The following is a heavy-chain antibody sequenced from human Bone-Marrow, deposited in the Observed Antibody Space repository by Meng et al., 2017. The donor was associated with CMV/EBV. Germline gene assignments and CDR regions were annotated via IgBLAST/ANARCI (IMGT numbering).Heavy chain of an antibody. CDR3: ASTMIPS. CDR1: GFTFSSYA. Sequence: GESLKISCAASGFTFSSYAMHWVRQAPGKGLEWVSSISSSSSYIYYADSVKGRFTISRDNAKNSLYLQMNSLRAEDTAVYYCASTMIPSWGQGTLVTVSS. D-gene: IGHD3-22*01. V-gene: IGHV3-21*01. J-gene: IGHJ5*02. CDR2: ISSSSSYI.